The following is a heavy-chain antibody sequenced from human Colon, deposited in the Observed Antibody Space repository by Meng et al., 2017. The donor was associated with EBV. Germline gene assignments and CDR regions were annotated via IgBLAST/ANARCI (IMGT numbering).Heavy chain of an antibody. Sequence: VQPPPGGAGLLKPSETLSLPCTVYGGSVSDSYWTWIRQPPGKGLEWIGEINHVGSTTYNPSLKSRVTISVDTSKNQFSLKLSSVTAADAAVYYCASSDCSGGTCYLDCWGQGTLVTVSS. CDR2: INHVGST. V-gene: IGHV4-34*01. J-gene: IGHJ4*02. CDR3: ASSDCSGGTCYLDC. D-gene: IGHD2-15*01. CDR1: GGSVSDSY.